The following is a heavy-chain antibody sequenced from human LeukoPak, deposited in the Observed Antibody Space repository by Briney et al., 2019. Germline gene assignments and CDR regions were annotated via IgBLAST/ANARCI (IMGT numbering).Heavy chain of an antibody. CDR3: TRVFDWLFSFDY. V-gene: IGHV3-49*04. D-gene: IGHD3-9*01. Sequence: GGSLRLSCTASGFTFGDYAMSWVRQAPGKGLEWVGFIRSKAYGGTTEYAASVKGRFTISRDDSKSIAYQQINSLKTEDTAVYYCTRVFDWLFSFDYWGQGTLVTVSS. CDR2: IRSKAYGGTT. CDR1: GFTFGDYA. J-gene: IGHJ4*02.